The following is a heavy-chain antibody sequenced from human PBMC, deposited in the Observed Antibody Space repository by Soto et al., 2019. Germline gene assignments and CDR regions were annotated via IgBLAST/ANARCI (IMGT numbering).Heavy chain of an antibody. CDR3: AREKYSSSSEEYYYYGMDV. Sequence: GGSLRLSCAASGFTFSSYGMHWVRQAPGKGLEWVAVIWYDGSNKYYADSVKGRFTISRDNSKNTLYLQMNSLRAEDTAVYYCAREKYSSSSEEYYYYGMDVWGQGTTVTVSS. CDR1: GFTFSSYG. D-gene: IGHD6-6*01. CDR2: IWYDGSNK. J-gene: IGHJ6*02. V-gene: IGHV3-33*01.